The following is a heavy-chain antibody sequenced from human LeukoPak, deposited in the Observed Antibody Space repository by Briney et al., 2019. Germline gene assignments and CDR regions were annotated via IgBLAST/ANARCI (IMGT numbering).Heavy chain of an antibody. D-gene: IGHD1-26*01. V-gene: IGHV3-13*01. CDR1: GFTFSSSD. Sequence: GGSLRLSCAASGFTFSSSDMHWVRQATGKGLEWVSGIGSAGATFYAGSVRGRFTISRENAKNSLYLQMNSLRAGDTAMYHCVTGAEGWAYWGQGALVTVPS. J-gene: IGHJ4*02. CDR2: IGSAGAT. CDR3: VTGAEGWAY.